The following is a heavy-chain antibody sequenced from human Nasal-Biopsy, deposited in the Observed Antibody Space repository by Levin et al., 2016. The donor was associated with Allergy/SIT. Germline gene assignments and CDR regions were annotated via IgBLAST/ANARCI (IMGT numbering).Heavy chain of an antibody. Sequence: SETLSLTCSVSGASIYSGDYFWAWIRQHPGKGLEWIGYSHYSGATFYNPSLKSRVGVLLDTSGNRFFLTFTSVTAADTAIYYCARARGIRGSPSAPGELWHFDPWGQGARVTVSS. D-gene: IGHD5-12*01. J-gene: IGHJ5*02. CDR2: SHYSGAT. CDR1: GASIYSGDYF. V-gene: IGHV4-31*03. CDR3: ARARGIRGSPSAPGELWHFDP.